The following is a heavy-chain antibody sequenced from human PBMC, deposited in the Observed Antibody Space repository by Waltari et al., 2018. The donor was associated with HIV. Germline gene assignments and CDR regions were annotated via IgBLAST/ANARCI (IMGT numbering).Heavy chain of an antibody. Sequence: EVQLVESGGGLVKPGGSLRLSCAASGFTFSNAWMSWVRQPPGKGLEWVVRIKSKTDGGTTDYATPVKGRFTISRDDSKNTLYLQMNSLKTEDTAVYYCTTDWAHKGNWGQGTLVTVSS. V-gene: IGHV3-15*01. D-gene: IGHD3-16*01. CDR3: TTDWAHKGN. J-gene: IGHJ4*02. CDR1: GFTFSNAW. CDR2: IKSKTDGGTT.